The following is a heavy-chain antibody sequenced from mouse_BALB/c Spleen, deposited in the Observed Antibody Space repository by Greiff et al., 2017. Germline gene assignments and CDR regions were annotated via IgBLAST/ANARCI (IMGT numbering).Heavy chain of an antibody. D-gene: IGHD2-3*01. CDR2: IDPENGNT. V-gene: IGHV14-1*02. CDR1: GFNIKDYY. J-gene: IGHJ4*01. CDR3: ARKRDGYYDAMDY. Sequence: VQLQQSGAELVRPGALVKLSCKASGFNIKDYYMHWVKQRPEQGLEWIGWIDPENGNTIYDPKFQGKASITADTSSNTAYLQLSSLTSEDTAVYYCARKRDGYYDAMDYWGQGTSVTVSS.